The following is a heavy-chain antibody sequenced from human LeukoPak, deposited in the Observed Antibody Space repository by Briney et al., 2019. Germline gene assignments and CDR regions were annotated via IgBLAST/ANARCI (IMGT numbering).Heavy chain of an antibody. V-gene: IGHV5-51*01. D-gene: IGHD6-13*01. CDR3: ARHPGRVGGVAAAREYYYYMDV. CDR2: IYPGDSDT. CDR1: GYSFTSYW. J-gene: IGHJ6*03. Sequence: GESLKISCKGSGYSFTSYWIGWVRQMPGKGLEWMGIIYPGDSDTRYSPSFQGQVTISADKSISTAYLQWSSLKASDTAMYYCARHPGRVGGVAAAREYYYYMDVWGKGTTVTVSS.